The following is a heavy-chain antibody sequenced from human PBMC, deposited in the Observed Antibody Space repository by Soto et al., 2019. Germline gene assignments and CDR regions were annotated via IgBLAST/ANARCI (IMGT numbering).Heavy chain of an antibody. D-gene: IGHD5-18*01. CDR3: AKDGGGYNYGYVMLDKYYYGMDV. V-gene: IGHV3-30-3*01. CDR2: ISYDGTNK. J-gene: IGHJ6*02. Sequence: GGSLRLSCAASGFTFSTYAMHWVRQAPGKGLEWVAVISYDGTNKYYADSVRGRFTISRDNSKNTLFLQMNSLRAEDTAVYYCAKDGGGYNYGYVMLDKYYYGMDVWGQGTTVTVSS. CDR1: GFTFSTYA.